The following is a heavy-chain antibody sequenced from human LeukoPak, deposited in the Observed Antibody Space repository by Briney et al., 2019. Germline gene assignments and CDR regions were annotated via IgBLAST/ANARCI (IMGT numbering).Heavy chain of an antibody. CDR1: GFTFSDYS. CDR3: ARGGWKDYFDY. V-gene: IGHV3-21*01. Sequence: GGSLRLSCAASGFTFSDYSMNWVRQAPGKALEWVSSISRTSDYIYYADSMKGRFTISRDNAKNSLYLQMNSLRAEDTAVYYCARGGWKDYFDYWGQGTLVTVSS. CDR2: ISRTSDYI. J-gene: IGHJ4*02. D-gene: IGHD1-1*01.